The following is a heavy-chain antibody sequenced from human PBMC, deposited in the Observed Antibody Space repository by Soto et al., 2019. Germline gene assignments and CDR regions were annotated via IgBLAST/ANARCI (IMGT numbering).Heavy chain of an antibody. D-gene: IGHD3-3*01. CDR3: AHLVDDFWTPDY. Sequence: GRSLRLSCAASGFTFSSYAMHWVRQAPGKGLEWVAVISYDGSNKYYADSVKGRFTISRDNSKNTLYLQMNSLRAEDTAVYYCAHLVDDFWTPDYWGQGTLVTVS. CDR1: GFTFSSYA. CDR2: ISYDGSNK. V-gene: IGHV3-30-3*01. J-gene: IGHJ4*02.